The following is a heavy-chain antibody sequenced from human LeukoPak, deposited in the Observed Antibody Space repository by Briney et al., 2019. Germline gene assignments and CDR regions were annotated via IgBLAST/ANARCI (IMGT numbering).Heavy chain of an antibody. CDR2: ISNSGDSI. CDR1: GFTFSDSY. Sequence: GGSLRLSCAASGFTFSDSYMTWIRQAPGKGLEWASFISNSGDSIYYADSVKGRFTTSRDNAKSSLFLQMNSLRAEDTAVYYCGRGHWGLDYWGQGAVVTVSS. CDR3: GRGHWGLDY. D-gene: IGHD7-27*01. J-gene: IGHJ4*02. V-gene: IGHV3-11*04.